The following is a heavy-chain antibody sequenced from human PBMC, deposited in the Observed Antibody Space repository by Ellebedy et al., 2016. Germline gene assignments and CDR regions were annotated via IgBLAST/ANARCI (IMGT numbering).Heavy chain of an antibody. CDR1: RFVFTTYC. CDR3: ARELAINTQWDFDY. CDR2: ISPNGNVT. D-gene: IGHD1-26*01. Sequence: GGSLRLSCTASRFVFTTYCMHWVRQAPGKGLEWLGVISPNGNVTYHADAVRGRFTISRDNSKSTIYLQMNSLRDEDTAVYYCARELAINTQWDFDYWGQGTVVTVSS. J-gene: IGHJ4*02. V-gene: IGHV3-30*04.